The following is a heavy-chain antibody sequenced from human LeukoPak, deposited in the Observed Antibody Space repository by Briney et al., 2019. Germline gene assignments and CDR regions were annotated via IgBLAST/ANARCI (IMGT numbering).Heavy chain of an antibody. CDR1: GGSFSGYY. CDR2: IYTSGST. D-gene: IGHD2-2*01. J-gene: IGHJ3*02. CDR3: ARVPAFPGAFDI. Sequence: KASETLSLXCAVYGGSFSGYYWSWIRQPAGKGLEWIGRIYTSGSTNYNPSLKSRVTISVDTSKNQFSLKLSSVTAADTAVYYCARVPAFPGAFDIWGQGTMVTVSS. V-gene: IGHV4-59*10.